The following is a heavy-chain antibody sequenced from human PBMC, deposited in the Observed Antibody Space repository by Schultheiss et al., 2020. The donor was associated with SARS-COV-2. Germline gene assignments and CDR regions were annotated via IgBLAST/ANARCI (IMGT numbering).Heavy chain of an antibody. J-gene: IGHJ6*02. Sequence: GESLKISCAASGFTFSSYAMHWVRQAPGKGLEWVAVISYDGSNKYYADSVKGRFTISRDNSKNTLYLQMNSLRAEDTAVYYCARGSDYSHYYYGMDVWGQGTTVTVSS. CDR1: GFTFSSYA. CDR2: ISYDGSNK. V-gene: IGHV3-30*01. D-gene: IGHD4-11*01. CDR3: ARGSDYSHYYYGMDV.